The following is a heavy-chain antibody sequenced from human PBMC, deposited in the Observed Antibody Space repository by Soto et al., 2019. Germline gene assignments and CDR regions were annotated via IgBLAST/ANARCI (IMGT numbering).Heavy chain of an antibody. CDR3: ARGHSTDCSNGVCSFFYNHEMDV. CDR1: GYSFTDYH. CDR2: INPKSGGT. D-gene: IGHD2-8*01. V-gene: IGHV1-2*04. Sequence: ASVKVSCKSSGYSFTDYHIHWVRQAPGQGLEWLGRINPKSGGTSTAQKFQGWVTMTRDRSISTVYMELTRLRSDDTAVYFCARGHSTDCSNGVCSFFYNHEMDVWG. J-gene: IGHJ6*02.